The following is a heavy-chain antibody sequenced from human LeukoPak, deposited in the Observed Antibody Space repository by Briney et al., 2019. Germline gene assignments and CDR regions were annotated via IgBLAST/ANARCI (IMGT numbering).Heavy chain of an antibody. Sequence: SAKVSCKASGGTFSSYAISWVRQAPGQGLEWMGGIIPIFGTANYAQKFQGRVTITADESTSTAYMELNSLQTEDTAVYYCTTRRWAQEMATIPYYFNYWGQGTLVTVSS. D-gene: IGHD5-24*01. CDR1: GGTFSSYA. CDR3: TTRRWAQEMATIPYYFNY. J-gene: IGHJ4*02. CDR2: IIPIFGTA. V-gene: IGHV1-69*01.